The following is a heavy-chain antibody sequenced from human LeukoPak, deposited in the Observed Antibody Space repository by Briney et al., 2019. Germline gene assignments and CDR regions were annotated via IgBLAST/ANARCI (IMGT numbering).Heavy chain of an antibody. Sequence: EASVTVSCTASGYTFTSYDINWVRQATGQGLEWMGWMNPNSGNTGYAQKFQGRVTMTRDTSISTAYMELSRLRSDDTAVYYCARDLSSGWTDYWGQGTLVTVSS. V-gene: IGHV1-8*01. CDR2: MNPNSGNT. CDR3: ARDLSSGWTDY. J-gene: IGHJ4*02. D-gene: IGHD6-19*01. CDR1: GYTFTSYD.